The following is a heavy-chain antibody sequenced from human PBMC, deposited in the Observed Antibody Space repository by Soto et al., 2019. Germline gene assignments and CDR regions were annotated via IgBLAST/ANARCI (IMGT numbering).Heavy chain of an antibody. J-gene: IGHJ4*02. Sequence: CATRSLTCTVSGGSVSSGSYYWSWIRQPPGKGLEWIGYIYYSGSTNYNPSLKSRVTISVDTSKNQFSLKLSSVTAADTAVYYCARGGYGIVSHLDYWGQGTLVTVSS. V-gene: IGHV4-61*01. D-gene: IGHD5-12*01. CDR1: GGSVSSGSYY. CDR3: ARGGYGIVSHLDY. CDR2: IYYSGST.